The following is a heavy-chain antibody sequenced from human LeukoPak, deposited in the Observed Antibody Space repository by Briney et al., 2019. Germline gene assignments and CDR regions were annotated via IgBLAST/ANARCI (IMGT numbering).Heavy chain of an antibody. Sequence: GGSLRLSCAASGFTFSSYWMSWVRQAPGKGLEWVANIKQDGSEKYYADSVKGRFTISRDNSKNTLYLQMNSLRAEDMAVYYCAKDSKYNWNPDAFDIWGQGTMVTVSS. V-gene: IGHV3-7*01. CDR1: GFTFSSYW. CDR2: IKQDGSEK. CDR3: AKDSKYNWNPDAFDI. D-gene: IGHD1-20*01. J-gene: IGHJ3*02.